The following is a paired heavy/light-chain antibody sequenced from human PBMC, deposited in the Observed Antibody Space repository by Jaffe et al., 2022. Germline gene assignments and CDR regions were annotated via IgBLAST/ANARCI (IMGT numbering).Heavy chain of an antibody. J-gene: IGHJ3*02. CDR1: GGSISSYY. Sequence: QVQLQESGPGLVKPSETLSLTCTVSGGSISSYYWSWIRQPPGKGLEWIGYIYYSGSTNYNPSLKSRVTISVDTSKNQFSLKLSSVTAADTAVYYCARDVPGHYDYVWGSYRDDAFDIWGQGTMVTVSS. CDR3: ARDVPGHYDYVWGSYRDDAFDI. D-gene: IGHD3-16*02. CDR2: IYYSGST. V-gene: IGHV4-59*01.
Light chain of an antibody. CDR1: SSDVGGYNY. CDR2: DVS. J-gene: IGLJ2*01. CDR3: SSYTSSSRV. V-gene: IGLV2-14*03. Sequence: QSALTQPASVSGSPGQSITISCTGTSSDVGGYNYVSWYQQHPGKAPKLMIYDVSNRPSGVSNRFSGSKSGNTASLTISGLQAEDEADYYCSSYTSSSRVFGGGTKLTVL.